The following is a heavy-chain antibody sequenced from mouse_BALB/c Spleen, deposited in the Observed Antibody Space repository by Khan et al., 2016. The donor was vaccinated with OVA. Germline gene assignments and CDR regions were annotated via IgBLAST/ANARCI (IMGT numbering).Heavy chain of an antibody. D-gene: IGHD2-10*01. CDR2: IWGDGIT. Sequence: QVQLKESGPGLVTPSQTLSITCTVSGFSLTGYGVHWVRQPPGKGLEWLGIIWGDGITDYNSALISRLSISKDNSKSQVLLIMNSLQTDETARDYAARCPYNGNYYALDYWGQGTSVTVSS. J-gene: IGHJ4*01. CDR1: GFSLTGYG. CDR3: ARCPYNGNYYALDY. V-gene: IGHV2-6-7*01.